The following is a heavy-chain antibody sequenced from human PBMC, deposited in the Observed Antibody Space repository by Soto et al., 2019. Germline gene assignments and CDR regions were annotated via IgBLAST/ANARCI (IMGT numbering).Heavy chain of an antibody. CDR1: GFTFSSYA. D-gene: IGHD2-15*01. Sequence: EVQLLESGGGLVQPGGSLRLSCAASGFTFSSYAMSWVRQAPGKGLELVSAISGSGGSTYYADSVKGRFTISRDNSKNTLYLQMNSLRAEDTAVYYCANLVVVVAATEDDAFDIWGQGTMVTVSS. CDR3: ANLVVVVAATEDDAFDI. V-gene: IGHV3-23*01. J-gene: IGHJ3*02. CDR2: ISGSGGST.